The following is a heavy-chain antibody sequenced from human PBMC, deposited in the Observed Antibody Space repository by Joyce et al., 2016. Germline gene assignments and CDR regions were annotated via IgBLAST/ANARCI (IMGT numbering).Heavy chain of an antibody. D-gene: IGHD6-19*01. J-gene: IGHJ5*02. Sequence: EVQLVESGGGLTQPGRSLRLSCAASGFTFNDYAMHWVRQAPGKGLEWVSSISWNSASIGYADSGKGRFTIARDNAKNSLYLEMNSLRPEDTALYYCAKGFAVAGSLVDHWGQGTLVTVSS. CDR3: AKGFAVAGSLVDH. V-gene: IGHV3-9*01. CDR2: ISWNSASI. CDR1: GFTFNDYA.